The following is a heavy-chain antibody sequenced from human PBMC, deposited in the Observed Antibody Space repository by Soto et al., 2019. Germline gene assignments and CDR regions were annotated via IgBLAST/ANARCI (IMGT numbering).Heavy chain of an antibody. Sequence: QVQLQQSGPGLVKPSQTLSVTCSISGDSVSSNDAAWNWIRQSPSRGLEWLGRTFYRSKWFNDYAESVKGQITINPDTSKNQFSLQLNSVSPEDTAVYYCAREGPYWNGYNRFGVNAFDIWGHGTTVTVSS. CDR3: AREGPYWNGYNRFGVNAFDI. CDR2: TFYRSKWFN. CDR1: GDSVSSNDAA. D-gene: IGHD3-3*01. J-gene: IGHJ3*02. V-gene: IGHV6-1*01.